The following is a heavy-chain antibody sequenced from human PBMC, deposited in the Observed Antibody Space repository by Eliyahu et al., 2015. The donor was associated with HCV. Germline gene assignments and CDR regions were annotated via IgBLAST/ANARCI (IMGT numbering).Heavy chain of an antibody. V-gene: IGHV3-21*01. CDR3: ASDIGLVPPANWFDP. CDR1: GFTFSNYN. Sequence: EVQLVESGGGLVKPGGSLRLSCAASGFTFSNYNMNWVRQAPGKGLEWVSSISGGSSHIYHADSVKGRFTISRDNAKNSLYLQMSSLRAEDTAVYYCASDIGLVPPANWFDPWGQGTLVTVSS. J-gene: IGHJ5*02. CDR2: ISGGSSHI. D-gene: IGHD2-2*01.